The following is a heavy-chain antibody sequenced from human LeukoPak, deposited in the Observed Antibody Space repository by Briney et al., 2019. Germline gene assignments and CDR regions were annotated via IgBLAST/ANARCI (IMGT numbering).Heavy chain of an antibody. V-gene: IGHV4-59*08. CDR1: GRSISSCY. D-gene: IGHD6-13*01. Sequence: KPSETLSLTCTVSGRSISSCYWSWIRQPPGKGLEWIGYISYSGNTNYNPSLKSRVTISVDTSKNQFSLKLTSVTAADTAVYYCARQGGYIAPLALWGQGTLVTVSA. J-gene: IGHJ1*01. CDR2: ISYSGNT. CDR3: ARQGGYIAPLAL.